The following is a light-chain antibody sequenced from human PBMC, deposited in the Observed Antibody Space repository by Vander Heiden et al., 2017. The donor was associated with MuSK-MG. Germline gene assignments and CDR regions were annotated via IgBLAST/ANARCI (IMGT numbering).Light chain of an antibody. CDR3: QQTDSSPHT. Sequence: DIQMTQSPSSLSASVGDRVTITCRASQSISSYLNWYQQRPGRAPKLLIYAASGFQSGVSSTFSGSGSGTDFTLTIIRLQPEDFATYYCQQTDSSPHTFGQGTLMEIE. CDR1: QSISSY. CDR2: AAS. V-gene: IGKV1-39*01. J-gene: IGKJ5*01.